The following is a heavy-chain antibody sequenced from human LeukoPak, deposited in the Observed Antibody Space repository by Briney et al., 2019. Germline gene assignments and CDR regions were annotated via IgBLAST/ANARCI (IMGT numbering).Heavy chain of an antibody. V-gene: IGHV3-74*01. CDR3: ARVDCSSTSCRAYYFDY. CDR1: GFTFSSYW. J-gene: IGHJ4*02. D-gene: IGHD2-2*01. Sequence: GGSLRLSCAASGFTFSSYWMHWVRQAPGKGLVWVSRISSDGSSTSYADSVKGRFTISRDNAKNTLYLQMNSLRAEDTAVYYCARVDCSSTSCRAYYFDYWGQGTLVTVSS. CDR2: ISSDGSST.